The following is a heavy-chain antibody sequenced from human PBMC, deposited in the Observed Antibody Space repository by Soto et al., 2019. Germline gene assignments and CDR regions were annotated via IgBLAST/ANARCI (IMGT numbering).Heavy chain of an antibody. D-gene: IGHD6-6*01. J-gene: IGHJ4*02. V-gene: IGHV3-30*03. CDR1: GVTLSKSC. CDR3: VTGSGVLESL. Sequence: GGSLRLSCAASGVTLSKSCIHWVRQAPCKGLQWVAVISSNGSHLFYADSVRGRFPVSRDNGNNTIYLQMNGLKSEDTGVYYCVTGSGVLESLWGQGTLVTVSS. CDR2: ISSNGSHL.